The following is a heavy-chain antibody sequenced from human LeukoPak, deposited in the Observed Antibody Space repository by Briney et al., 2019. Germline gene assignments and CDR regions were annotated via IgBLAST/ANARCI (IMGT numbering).Heavy chain of an antibody. CDR3: ASATVVTPEGYYYYYMDV. V-gene: IGHV1-69*05. CDR2: IIPIFGTA. D-gene: IGHD4-23*01. CDR1: GGTFSSYA. J-gene: IGHJ6*03. Sequence: GASVKVSCKASGGTFSSYAISWVRQAPGQGLEWMGGIIPIFGTANYAQKFQGRVTITTDESTSTAYMELSSLRSEDTAVYYCASATVVTPEGYYYYYMDVWGKGTTVTVSS.